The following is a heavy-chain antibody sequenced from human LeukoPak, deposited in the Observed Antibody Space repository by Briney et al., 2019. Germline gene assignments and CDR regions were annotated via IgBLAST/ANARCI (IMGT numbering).Heavy chain of an antibody. CDR1: GFTVSSNY. Sequence: GGSLRLSCAASGFTVSSNYMSWVRQAPGKGLEWASNIYSGGSTYYADSVKGRFTISRDNSKNTVFLQMNSLRAEDTAIYFCARVRLDRSERNLDAFENWGQGTMVTVSS. D-gene: IGHD1-14*01. V-gene: IGHV3-53*01. J-gene: IGHJ3*02. CDR2: IYSGGST. CDR3: ARVRLDRSERNLDAFEN.